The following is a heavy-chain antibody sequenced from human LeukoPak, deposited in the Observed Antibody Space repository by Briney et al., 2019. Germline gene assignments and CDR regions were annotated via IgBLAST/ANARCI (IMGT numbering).Heavy chain of an antibody. Sequence: PSETLSLTCTVSGGSISSGGYYWSWIRQPPGKGLEWIGYIYHSGSTYYNPSLKSRVTISVDRSKNQFSLKLSSVTAADTAVYYCARLTGHYHYYGMDVWGQGTTVTVS. CDR3: ARLTGHYHYYGMDV. V-gene: IGHV4-30-2*02. J-gene: IGHJ6*02. CDR2: IYHSGST. D-gene: IGHD7-27*01. CDR1: GGSISSGGYY.